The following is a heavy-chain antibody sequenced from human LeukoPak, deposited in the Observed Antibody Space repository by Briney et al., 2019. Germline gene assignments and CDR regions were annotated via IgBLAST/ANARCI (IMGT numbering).Heavy chain of an antibody. Sequence: GGSLRLSCAASGFTFSSYAMSWVRQAPGKGLEWVSAISAGGTSTYFADSVKGRFTLSRDNSKNTLYLQMNSLRAEDTAVYYCAKWKWQSKYFDYWGQGTLVTVSS. CDR2: ISAGGTST. CDR1: GFTFSSYA. J-gene: IGHJ4*02. D-gene: IGHD5-12*01. V-gene: IGHV3-23*01. CDR3: AKWKWQSKYFDY.